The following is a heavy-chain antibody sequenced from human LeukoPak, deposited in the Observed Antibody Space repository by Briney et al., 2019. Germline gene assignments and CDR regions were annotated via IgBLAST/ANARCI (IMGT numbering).Heavy chain of an antibody. V-gene: IGHV3-48*03. J-gene: IGHJ3*02. D-gene: IGHD5-24*01. CDR3: ARDEEMATISLIDAFDI. CDR1: GFTFSSYE. Sequence: GGSLRLSCAASGFTFSSYEMNWVRQAPGKGLEGVSYISSSGSTIYYADSVKGRFTISRDNAKNSLYLQMNSLRAEDTAVYYCARDEEMATISLIDAFDIWGQGTMVTVSS. CDR2: ISSSGSTI.